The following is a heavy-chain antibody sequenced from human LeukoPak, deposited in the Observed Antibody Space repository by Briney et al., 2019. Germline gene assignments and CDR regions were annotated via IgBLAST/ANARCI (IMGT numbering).Heavy chain of an antibody. CDR3: AASRGGTRWGDSSGYYPHFYYFDY. CDR2: ISAYNGNT. CDR1: GYTFTSYG. V-gene: IGHV1-18*04. J-gene: IGHJ4*02. Sequence: ASVKVSCKASGYTFTSYGISWVRQAPGQGLEWMGWISAYNGNTNHAQKLQGRVTMTTDTSTSTAYMELRSLRSDDTAVYYCAASRGGTRWGDSSGYYPHFYYFDYWGQGTLVTVSS. D-gene: IGHD3-22*01.